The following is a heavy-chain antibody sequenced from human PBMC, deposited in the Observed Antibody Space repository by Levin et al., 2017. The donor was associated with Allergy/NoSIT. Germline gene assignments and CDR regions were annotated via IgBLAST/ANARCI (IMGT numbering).Heavy chain of an antibody. CDR3: ARDLNPPGGYSGYDGLDP. Sequence: PGESLKISCAASGFTFSSYWMSWVRQAPGKGLEWVANIKQDGSEKYYVDSVKGRFTISRDNAKNSLYLQMNSLRAEDTAVYYCARDLNPPGGYSGYDGLDPWGQGTLVTVSS. CDR2: IKQDGSEK. J-gene: IGHJ5*02. CDR1: GFTFSSYW. V-gene: IGHV3-7*01. D-gene: IGHD5-12*01.